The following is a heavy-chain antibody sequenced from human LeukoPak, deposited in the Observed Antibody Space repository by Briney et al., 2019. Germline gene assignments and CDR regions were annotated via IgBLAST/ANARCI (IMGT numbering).Heavy chain of an antibody. CDR2: IRYDGSNT. V-gene: IGHV3-30*02. CDR1: GFTFSSYG. D-gene: IGHD6-13*01. CDR3: ARDLMGIAYRGAFYY. Sequence: GGSLRLSCAASGFTFSSYGMQWVRQAPGKGLEWGSFIRYDGSNTYYPDSVKGRFTISRDTSKNTLYLQMNSLRAEDTAVYYCARDLMGIAYRGAFYYWGQGTLVTVSS. J-gene: IGHJ4*02.